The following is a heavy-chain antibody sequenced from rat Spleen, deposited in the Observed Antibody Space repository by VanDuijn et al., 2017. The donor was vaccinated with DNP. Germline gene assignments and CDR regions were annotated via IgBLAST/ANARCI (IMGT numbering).Heavy chain of an antibody. J-gene: IGHJ3*01. CDR1: GYSISSSYR. CDR3: ARGDYGGYSHWFDY. CDR2: INSAGST. V-gene: IGHV3-3*01. Sequence: EMQLQESGPGLLKPSQSLSLTCSVTGYSISSSYRWSWIRKFPGNKLEWMVYINSAGSTNYNPSLKSRISITRDTSKNQFFLQVDSVTTEDTATYYCARGDYGGYSHWFDYWGQGTLVTVSS. D-gene: IGHD1-11*01.